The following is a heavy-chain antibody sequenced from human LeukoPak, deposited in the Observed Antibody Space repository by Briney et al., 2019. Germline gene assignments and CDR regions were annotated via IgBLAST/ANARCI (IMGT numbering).Heavy chain of an antibody. V-gene: IGHV4/OR15-8*01. CDR2: IYHSGSA. Sequence: SETLSLTCVVSGDSISSNNWWSWVRQPPGKGLEWIGEIYHSGSANYNPSLKSRVTISVDKSKNQFSLKLSSVTAADTAVYYCARGGTGYIDYWGQGTQRTFSS. D-gene: IGHD6-25*01. CDR3: ARGGTGYIDY. J-gene: IGHJ4*02. CDR1: GDSISSNNW.